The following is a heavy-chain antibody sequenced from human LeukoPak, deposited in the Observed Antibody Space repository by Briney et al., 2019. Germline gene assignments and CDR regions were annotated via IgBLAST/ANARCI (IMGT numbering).Heavy chain of an antibody. CDR1: GFTFSSYA. D-gene: IGHD3-3*01. Sequence: GGSLRLSCAASGFTFSSYAMSWVRRAPGKGLEWVSAISGSGGSTYYADSVKGRFTISRDNSKNTLYLQMNSLRAEDTAVYYCAKARSGYDFWSGYHTNDYWGQGTLVTVSS. V-gene: IGHV3-23*01. CDR2: ISGSGGST. J-gene: IGHJ4*02. CDR3: AKARSGYDFWSGYHTNDY.